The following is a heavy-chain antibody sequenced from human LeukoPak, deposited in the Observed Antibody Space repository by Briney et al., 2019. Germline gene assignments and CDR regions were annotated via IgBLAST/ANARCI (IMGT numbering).Heavy chain of an antibody. CDR1: GYTFTSYY. Sequence: VSVKVSCKASGYTFTSYYMHWVRQAPGQGLEWMGIINPSGGSTSYAQKFQGRVTMTRDTSTSTAYMELRSLRSDDSAVYYCAREPYSSSWSPNWFDPWGQGTLVTVSS. D-gene: IGHD6-13*01. CDR3: AREPYSSSWSPNWFDP. CDR2: INPSGGST. V-gene: IGHV1-46*01. J-gene: IGHJ5*02.